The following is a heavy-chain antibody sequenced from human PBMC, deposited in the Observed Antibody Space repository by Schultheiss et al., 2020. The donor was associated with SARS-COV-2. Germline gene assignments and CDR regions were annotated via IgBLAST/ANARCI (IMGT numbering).Heavy chain of an antibody. V-gene: IGHV4-34*01. CDR2: INHSGST. CDR3: AREGGPHTYDNVDHFYYYMGV. CDR1: GGSFSGYY. D-gene: IGHD5-18*01. J-gene: IGHJ6*03. Sequence: SETLSLTCAVYGGSFSGYYWSWIRQPPGKGLEWIGEINHSGSTNYNPSLKSRVTISVDTSKKQFSLKLSSVTASDTAMYYCAREGGPHTYDNVDHFYYYMGVWGKGTSVTVSS.